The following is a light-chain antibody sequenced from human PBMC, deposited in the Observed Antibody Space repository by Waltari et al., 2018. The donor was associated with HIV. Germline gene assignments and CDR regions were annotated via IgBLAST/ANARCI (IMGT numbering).Light chain of an antibody. CDR1: VLARKY. Sequence: SYELTQPSSVSVSPGQTARITCSGDVLARKYARWFQQKPGQAPILGPYKDSQRPSGIPERFSGSTSGTTVTLTISGAQVEDEADYYCYSAAENRGVFGGGTKLTVL. V-gene: IGLV3-27*01. CDR2: KDS. CDR3: YSAAENRGV. J-gene: IGLJ2*01.